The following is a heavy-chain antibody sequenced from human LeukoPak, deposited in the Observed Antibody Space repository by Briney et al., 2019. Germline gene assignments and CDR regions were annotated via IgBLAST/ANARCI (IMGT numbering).Heavy chain of an antibody. CDR3: AKGRDGYNADFDY. D-gene: IGHD5-24*01. Sequence: GGSLRLSCAASGFTFSSYAMSWVRQAPGKGLEWVSGISGSGGSTYYADSVKGRFTISRDNSRNTLYLQMNSLRAEDTAVYYCAKGRDGYNADFDYWGQGTLVTVSS. J-gene: IGHJ4*02. CDR1: GFTFSSYA. V-gene: IGHV3-23*01. CDR2: ISGSGGST.